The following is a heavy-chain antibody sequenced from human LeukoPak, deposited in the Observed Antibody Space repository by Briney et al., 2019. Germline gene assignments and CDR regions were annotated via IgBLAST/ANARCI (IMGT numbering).Heavy chain of an antibody. J-gene: IGHJ4*02. CDR3: AKSAGGHYESSGSYSNY. V-gene: IGHV3-23*01. CDR1: GFTFSIYA. CDR2: ISGSGIST. D-gene: IGHD3-22*01. Sequence: QTGGSLRLSCAASGFTFSIYAMSWVRQAPGKGLEWVSSISGSGISTYYADSVKGRFTISRDNSKNTLYLQMNSLGAEDTAAYYCAKSAGGHYESSGSYSNYWGQGTLVTVSS.